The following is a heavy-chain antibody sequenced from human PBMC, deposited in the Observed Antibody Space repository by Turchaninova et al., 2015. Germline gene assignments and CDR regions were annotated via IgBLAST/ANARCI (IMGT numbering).Heavy chain of an antibody. CDR1: GFTFDDYA. CDR3: ARLMTTVTSYYFDY. CDR2: ISWNSGSI. D-gene: IGHD4-17*01. V-gene: IGHV3-9*01. Sequence: EVHLVESRGGLVQTGRALRLSCAAFGFTFDDYAMPWVRQAPGKGLEWVSGISWNSGSIGYADSVKGRFTISRDNAKNSLYLQMNSLRAEDTALYYCARLMTTVTSYYFDYWGQGTLVTVSS. J-gene: IGHJ4*02.